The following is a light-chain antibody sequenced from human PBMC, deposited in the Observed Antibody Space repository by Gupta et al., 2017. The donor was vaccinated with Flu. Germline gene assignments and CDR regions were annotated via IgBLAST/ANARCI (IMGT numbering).Light chain of an antibody. CDR2: AAS. CDR1: QGISSY. V-gene: IGKV1-8*01. CDR3: QHKDSSPVT. J-gene: IGKJ4*01. Sequence: IRMTQSPSSFSASTGDRFTITCRASQGISSYLAWYQPKPGKAPKLLIYAASTVESGVPSRFSGSGSGTDFTLTISGRQSEDFATYYCQHKDSSPVTFGGGTKVDIK.